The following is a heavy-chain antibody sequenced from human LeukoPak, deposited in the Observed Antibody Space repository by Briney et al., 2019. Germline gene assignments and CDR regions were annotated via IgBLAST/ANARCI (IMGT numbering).Heavy chain of an antibody. V-gene: IGHV1-2*02. J-gene: IGHJ3*02. CDR2: INPNTGDK. CDR1: GYTFTGYY. D-gene: IGHD3-22*01. Sequence: GASVKVSCTASGYTFTGYYMHWVRQAPGQGLEWMGWINPNTGDKKYALKFQGRVTMTSDTSISTAYMELTSLTSDDTAVYYCSRDPLYYFDSPTDFFDIWGQGTLVTVSS. CDR3: SRDPLYYFDSPTDFFDI.